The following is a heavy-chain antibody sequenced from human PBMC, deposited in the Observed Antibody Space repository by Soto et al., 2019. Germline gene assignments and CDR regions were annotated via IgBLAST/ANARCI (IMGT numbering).Heavy chain of an antibody. CDR3: ARSGSYNTKDYLVY. CDR1: GYTFTSYG. Sequence: GASVKVSCKASGYTFTSYGISWVRQAPGQGLEWMGWISAYNGNTNYEQKLQGRVTMTTDTSTSTAYMELRSLRSDDTAVYYCARSGSYNTKDYLVYWGQGTLVTVSS. CDR2: ISAYNGNT. V-gene: IGHV1-18*01. J-gene: IGHJ4*02. D-gene: IGHD1-26*01.